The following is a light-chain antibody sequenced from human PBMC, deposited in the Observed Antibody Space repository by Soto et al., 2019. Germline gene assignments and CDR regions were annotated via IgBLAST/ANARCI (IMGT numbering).Light chain of an antibody. Sequence: EIVLTQSPGTLSLSPGERATLSCRASQSVSSGYLAWYQQKPGQTPRLPIYGASSRATGIPDRFSGSGSGTDFTLTITRLEPEDFAVYYCQQYSNSLSTFGQGTKVDIK. CDR1: QSVSSGY. V-gene: IGKV3-20*01. CDR3: QQYSNSLST. CDR2: GAS. J-gene: IGKJ1*01.